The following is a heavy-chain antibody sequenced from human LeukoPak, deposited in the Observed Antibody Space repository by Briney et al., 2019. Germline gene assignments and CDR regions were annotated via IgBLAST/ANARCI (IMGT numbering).Heavy chain of an antibody. CDR1: GGSISSYY. J-gene: IGHJ4*02. CDR2: IYYSGST. CDR3: ARVTMIVVVIDY. V-gene: IGHV4-59*12. D-gene: IGHD3-22*01. Sequence: SETLSLTCTVSGGSISSYYWSWIRQPPGKGLEWIGYIYYSGSTYYNPSLKSRVTISVDTSKNHFSLKLSSVTAADTAVYYCARVTMIVVVIDYWGQGTLVTVSS.